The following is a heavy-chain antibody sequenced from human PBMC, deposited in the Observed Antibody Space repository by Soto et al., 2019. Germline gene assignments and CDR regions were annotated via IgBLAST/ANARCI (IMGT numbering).Heavy chain of an antibody. CDR3: AADQPAGATTLDAFDI. CDR1: GFTFTSSA. D-gene: IGHD1-26*01. V-gene: IGHV1-58*01. Sequence: GASVKVSCKASGFTFTSSAVQCVRQARGQRLEWIGWIVVGSGNTNYAQKFQERVTITRDMSTSTAYMELSSLRSEDTAVYYCAADQPAGATTLDAFDIWGQGTMVTVSS. J-gene: IGHJ3*02. CDR2: IVVGSGNT.